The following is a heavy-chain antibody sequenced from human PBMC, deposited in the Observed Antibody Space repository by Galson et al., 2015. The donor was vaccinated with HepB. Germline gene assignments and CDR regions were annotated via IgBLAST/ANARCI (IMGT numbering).Heavy chain of an antibody. J-gene: IGHJ2*01. Sequence: ETLSLTCTVSGGSISSYYWSWIRQPPGKGLEWIGYIYYSGSTNYNPSLKSRVTISVDTSKNQFSLKLSSVTAADTAVYYCARQTDAWIQLWLGSGWYFDLWGRGTLVTVSS. CDR3: ARQTDAWIQLWLGSGWYFDL. V-gene: IGHV4-59*08. CDR2: IYYSGST. D-gene: IGHD5-18*01. CDR1: GGSISSYY.